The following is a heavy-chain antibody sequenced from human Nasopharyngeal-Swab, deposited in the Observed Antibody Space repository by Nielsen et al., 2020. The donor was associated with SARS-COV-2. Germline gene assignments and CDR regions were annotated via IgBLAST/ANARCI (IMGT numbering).Heavy chain of an antibody. CDR2: INNNTGNP. CDR1: GYTFTSYA. Sequence: ASVKVSCKASGYTFTSYAMNWVRQAPGQGLEWMGWINNNTGNPTYAQGFTGRFVFSLDTSVSTAYLQISSLKAEDTAVYYCARTYYDILTGDFDYWGQGTLVTVSS. V-gene: IGHV7-4-1*02. J-gene: IGHJ4*02. D-gene: IGHD3-9*01. CDR3: ARTYYDILTGDFDY.